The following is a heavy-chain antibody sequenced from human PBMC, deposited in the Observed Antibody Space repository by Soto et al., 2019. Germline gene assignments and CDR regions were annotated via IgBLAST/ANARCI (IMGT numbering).Heavy chain of an antibody. V-gene: IGHV5-51*01. CDR2: IYPGDSDT. D-gene: IGHD1-26*01. J-gene: IGHJ4*02. CDR1: GYSFTTYW. Sequence: LGESLKISCKGSGYSFTTYWIGWVRQMPGKGLEWMGIIYPGDSDTRYSPSFQGQVTISADKSISTAYLQWSSLKASDTAMYYCARLERVMGATFDYWGQGTLVTVSS. CDR3: ARLERVMGATFDY.